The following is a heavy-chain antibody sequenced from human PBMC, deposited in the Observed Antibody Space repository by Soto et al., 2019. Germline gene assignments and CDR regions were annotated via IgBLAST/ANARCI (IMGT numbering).Heavy chain of an antibody. J-gene: IGHJ4*02. CDR2: IYWDDDK. Sequence: QITLKESGPTLVKPTQTLTLTCTFSGFSLSTSGVGVGWIRQPPGKALEWLALIYWDDDKRYSPSLKSRLTFTKDTSKNQVVLTMTNMDPVDTATYYCAHRNYDFWSGYNDYWGQGTLVTVSS. CDR3: AHRNYDFWSGYNDY. D-gene: IGHD3-3*01. V-gene: IGHV2-5*02. CDR1: GFSLSTSGVG.